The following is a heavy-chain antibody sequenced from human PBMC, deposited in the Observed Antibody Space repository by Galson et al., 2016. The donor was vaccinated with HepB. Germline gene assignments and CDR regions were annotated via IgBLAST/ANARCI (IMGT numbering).Heavy chain of an antibody. CDR3: TRAGTSTRYFDN. CDR1: GFTFADYA. Sequence: SLRLPCATSGFTFADYAMTWFRQTPGEGLEWVGFVRSETYGGTTDYAASVEGRFTISRDESKNSLYLQMSSLKTEDTAVYYCTRAGTSTRYFDNWGQGTLVTVSS. J-gene: IGHJ4*02. CDR2: VRSETYGGTT. D-gene: IGHD2/OR15-2a*01. V-gene: IGHV3-49*03.